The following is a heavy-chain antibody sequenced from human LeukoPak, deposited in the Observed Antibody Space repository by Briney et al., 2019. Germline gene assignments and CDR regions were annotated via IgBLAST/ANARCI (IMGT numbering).Heavy chain of an antibody. CDR1: GVSISDYY. D-gene: IGHD1-14*01. J-gene: IGHJ2*01. CDR3: ARTGRRGYFDL. Sequence: PSETLSLTCNVSGVSISDYYWSWVRQSPGKGLEWIASLLYSGGPHYNPSLRSRVAISADTSKSQISLKLTSVTTADTAVYHCARTGRRGYFDLWGRGTLVTVSS. V-gene: IGHV4-59*01. CDR2: LLYSGGP.